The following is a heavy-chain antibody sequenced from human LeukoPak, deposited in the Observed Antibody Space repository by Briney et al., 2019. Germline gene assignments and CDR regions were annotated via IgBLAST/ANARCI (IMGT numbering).Heavy chain of an antibody. J-gene: IGHJ6*02. CDR1: GGSISSYY. V-gene: IGHV4-59*01. Sequence: SETLSLTCTVSGGSISSYYWSWIRQPPGKGLEWIGYIYYSGSTNYNPSLKSRVTISVDTSKNQFSLNLSSVTAADTAAYYCARFGVRGTYYGMDVWGQGTTVTVSS. CDR2: IYYSGST. D-gene: IGHD3-10*01. CDR3: ARFGVRGTYYGMDV.